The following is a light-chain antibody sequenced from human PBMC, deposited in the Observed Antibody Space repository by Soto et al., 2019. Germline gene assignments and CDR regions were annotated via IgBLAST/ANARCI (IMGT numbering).Light chain of an antibody. J-gene: IGLJ1*01. CDR1: SSDVGGYNY. V-gene: IGLV2-14*01. CDR3: SSYTGSSTLYV. CDR2: DVS. Sequence: QSVLTQPASVSGSPGQSITISCTGTSSDVGGYNYVSWYQQHPGKAPKLMIYDVSNRPSGVSNRFSCSKSGNTASLTISGLQAEDEADYYCSSYTGSSTLYVFGTGTQLTVL.